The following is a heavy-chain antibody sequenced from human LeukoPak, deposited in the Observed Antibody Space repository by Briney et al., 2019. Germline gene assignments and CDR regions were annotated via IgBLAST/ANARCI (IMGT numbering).Heavy chain of an antibody. CDR2: IKQDGSEK. Sequence: PGGSLRLSCAASGFTFSGYWMTWVRQAPGEGLEWVANIKQDGSEKYYVGSVRGRFTVSRDNAKNSLYLQMNSLGVEDTAVYYCARDEYGSGSHYLWSQGTLVTVSS. CDR3: ARDEYGSGSHYL. V-gene: IGHV3-7*01. CDR1: GFTFSGYW. J-gene: IGHJ4*02. D-gene: IGHD3-10*01.